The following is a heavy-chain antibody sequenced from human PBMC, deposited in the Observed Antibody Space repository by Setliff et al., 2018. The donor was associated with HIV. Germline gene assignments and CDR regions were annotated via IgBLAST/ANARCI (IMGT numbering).Heavy chain of an antibody. J-gene: IGHJ4*02. CDR3: TRGSTYAFDY. CDR2: INTGRGNT. Sequence: ASVKVSCKAFGYTLTDYAVHWVRQAPGQGLEWMGWINTGRGNTKYSQDLQGRITFTRDTSASTAYLELGSLRSDDMAVYYCTRGSTYAFDYWGQGTLVTVSS. D-gene: IGHD2-2*01. CDR1: GYTLTDYA. V-gene: IGHV1-3*03.